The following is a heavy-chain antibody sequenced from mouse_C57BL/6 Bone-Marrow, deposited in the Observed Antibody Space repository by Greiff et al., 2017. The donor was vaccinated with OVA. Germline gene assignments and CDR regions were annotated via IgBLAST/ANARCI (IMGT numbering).Heavy chain of an antibody. D-gene: IGHD2-5*01. CDR3: ARWYYSNSWFAY. Sequence: VQRVESGAELVKPGASVKISCKASGYAFSSYWMNWVKQRPGKGLEWIGQIYPGDGDTNYNGKFKGKATLTADKSSSTAYMQLSSLTSEDSAVYFCARWYYSNSWFAYWGQGTLVTVSA. V-gene: IGHV1-80*01. CDR1: GYAFSSYW. CDR2: IYPGDGDT. J-gene: IGHJ3*01.